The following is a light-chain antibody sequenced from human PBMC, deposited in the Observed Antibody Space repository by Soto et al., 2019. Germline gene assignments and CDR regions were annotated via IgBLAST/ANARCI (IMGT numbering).Light chain of an antibody. CDR1: QSVSSSY. CDR3: QHYVTSPPIT. J-gene: IGKJ5*01. Sequence: EIVLTQSPGTLSLSPGERATLSCRASQSVSSSYLAWYQQKPGQAPRPLIYGVSSRATGIPDRFSGSGSGTDFTLTISRLEPEDFAVYYCQHYVTSPPITFGQGTRLEIK. V-gene: IGKV3-20*01. CDR2: GVS.